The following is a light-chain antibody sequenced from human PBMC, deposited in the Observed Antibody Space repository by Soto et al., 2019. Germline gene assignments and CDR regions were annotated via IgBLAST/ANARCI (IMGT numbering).Light chain of an antibody. CDR1: SSNIGAGYD. V-gene: IGLV1-40*01. J-gene: IGLJ1*01. CDR3: QSYDSSPSGYV. CDR2: ANI. Sequence: QSVLTQPPSVSGAPGQRVTISCTGSSSNIGAGYDVHWYQQLPGTAPKLLIYANINRPAGVPDRFSGSKSGTSASLAITGLQAEGEADYYCQSYDSSPSGYVFGTGTKVTVL.